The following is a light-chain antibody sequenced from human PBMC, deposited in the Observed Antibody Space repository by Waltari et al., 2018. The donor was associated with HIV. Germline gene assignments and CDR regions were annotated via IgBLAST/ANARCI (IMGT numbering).Light chain of an antibody. Sequence: VLTQSPGTLSLSQGDRATLYCRASKSVSSSYLAWYQQRPGQAPRLLIYGASSRAAGIPDRFTGSGSGTDFTLTISRLEPEDFAVYYCQHFDTSLPKYTFGQGTKLEIK. V-gene: IGKV3-20*01. J-gene: IGKJ2*01. CDR1: KSVSSSY. CDR3: QHFDTSLPKYT. CDR2: GAS.